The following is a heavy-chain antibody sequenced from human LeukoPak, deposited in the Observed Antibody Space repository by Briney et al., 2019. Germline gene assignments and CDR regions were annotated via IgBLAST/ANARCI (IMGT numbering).Heavy chain of an antibody. CDR2: ISSSSSTI. J-gene: IGHJ4*02. CDR3: ARESYGGNSLWTDY. D-gene: IGHD4-23*01. CDR1: GFTFSSYS. Sequence: GGSLRLSCAASGFTFSSYSMNWVRQAPGKGLEWVSYISSSSSTIYYADSVKGRFTISRDNAKNSLYLQMNSLRAEDTAVYYCARESYGGNSLWTDYWGQGTLVTVSS. V-gene: IGHV3-48*04.